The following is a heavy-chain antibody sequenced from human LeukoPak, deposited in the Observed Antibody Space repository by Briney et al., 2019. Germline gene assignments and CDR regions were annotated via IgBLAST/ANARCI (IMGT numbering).Heavy chain of an antibody. CDR3: ARDTPSPPDYYDSNDYYSHAFDI. Sequence: GASVKVSCKASGYTFTSYAMNWVRQAPGQGLEWMGWISAYNGNTNCAQKLQDRVTMTTDTSTSTAYMELRSLRSDDTAVYYCARDTPSPPDYYDSNDYYSHAFDIWGQGTVVTVSS. V-gene: IGHV1-18*01. D-gene: IGHD3-22*01. J-gene: IGHJ3*02. CDR2: ISAYNGNT. CDR1: GYTFTSYA.